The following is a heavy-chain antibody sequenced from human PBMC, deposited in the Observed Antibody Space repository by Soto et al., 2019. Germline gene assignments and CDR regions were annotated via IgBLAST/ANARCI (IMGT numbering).Heavy chain of an antibody. CDR3: AREGGESSDGLYYFDS. D-gene: IGHD3-16*01. Sequence: GGSLRLSCTASGFTFNTHWMHWVRQAPGKGLVWVSRIYFDGITTNYADSVKGRLTVSRDNAKNTVYLHVNTLRDEDTAVYFCAREGGESSDGLYYFDSWGQGSLVTVSS. V-gene: IGHV3-74*01. J-gene: IGHJ4*02. CDR1: GFTFNTHW. CDR2: IYFDGITT.